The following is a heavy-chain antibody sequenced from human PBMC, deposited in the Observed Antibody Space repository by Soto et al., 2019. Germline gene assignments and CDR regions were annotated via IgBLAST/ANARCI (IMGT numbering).Heavy chain of an antibody. Sequence: LSLTCAVSGGSISSSNWWSWVRQPPGKGLEWIGEIYHSGSTNYNPSLKSRVTISVDKSKNQFSLKLSSVTAADTAVYYCARFGVVVVPAATRFDYYGMDVWGQGTTVTVYS. CDR3: ARFGVVVVPAATRFDYYGMDV. CDR1: GGSISSSNW. J-gene: IGHJ6*02. D-gene: IGHD2-2*01. CDR2: IYHSGST. V-gene: IGHV4-4*02.